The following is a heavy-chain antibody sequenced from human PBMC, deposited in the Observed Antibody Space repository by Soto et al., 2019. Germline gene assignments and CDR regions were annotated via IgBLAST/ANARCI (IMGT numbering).Heavy chain of an antibody. D-gene: IGHD4-17*01. CDR3: AKSPNDYGDYYMDV. V-gene: IGHV3-23*01. CDR1: GFTFSSYA. Sequence: GGSLRLSCAASGFTFSSYAMSWVRQAPGKGLEWVSAISGSGGSTYYADSVKGRFTISRDNSKNTLYLQMNSLRAEDTAVYYCAKSPNDYGDYYMDVWGKGTTVTVSS. CDR2: ISGSGGST. J-gene: IGHJ6*03.